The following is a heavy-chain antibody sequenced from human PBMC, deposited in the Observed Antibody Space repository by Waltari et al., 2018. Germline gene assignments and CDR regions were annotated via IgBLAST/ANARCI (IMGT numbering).Heavy chain of an antibody. D-gene: IGHD4-17*01. J-gene: IGHJ3*02. Sequence: QVQLVQSGAEVKKTGSSVMISCKASGGTFSSYAISWVRQAPGQGLEWMGGLMPSFGTANDAQNYEHRVTGTATKSAGTAYVALCMQRSGVRSVYYGACDGDSDLREALVRWGQGTLVTVSS. CDR3: ACDGDSDLREALVR. CDR1: GGTFSSYA. CDR2: LMPSFGTA. V-gene: IGHV1-69*14.